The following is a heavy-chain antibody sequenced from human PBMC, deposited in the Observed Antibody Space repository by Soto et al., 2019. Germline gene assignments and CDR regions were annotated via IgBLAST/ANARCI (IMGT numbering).Heavy chain of an antibody. V-gene: IGHV3-33*06. D-gene: IGHD6-6*01. CDR1: GLTFSSYG. CDR3: AKASIAGVYFDY. Sequence: GGYLRLSCAAYGLTFSSYGMHWVRQAPGKGLEWVAVIWYDGSNKYYADSVKGRFTISRDNSKNTLYLQMNSLRAEDTAVYYCAKASIAGVYFDYWGQGTLVIVSS. CDR2: IWYDGSNK. J-gene: IGHJ4*02.